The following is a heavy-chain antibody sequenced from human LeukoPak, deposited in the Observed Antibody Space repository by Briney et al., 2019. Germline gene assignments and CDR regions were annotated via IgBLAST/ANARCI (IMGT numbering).Heavy chain of an antibody. J-gene: IGHJ4*02. CDR2: IYYSGST. CDR1: GGSISSYY. CDR3: ARQSGQQLVFDY. V-gene: IGHV4-59*01. Sequence: SETLSLTCTVSGGSISSYYWSWIRQPPGKGLEWIGYIYYSGSTNYNPSLKSRVTISVDTSKNQFSLKLSSVTAADTAVYYCARQSGQQLVFDYWGQGTLVTVSS. D-gene: IGHD6-13*01.